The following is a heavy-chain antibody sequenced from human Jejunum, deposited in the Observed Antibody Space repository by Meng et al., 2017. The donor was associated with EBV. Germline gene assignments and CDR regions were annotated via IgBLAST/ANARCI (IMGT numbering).Heavy chain of an antibody. CDR1: GGSFSDYY. D-gene: IGHD2-15*01. V-gene: IGHV4-34*01. Sequence: HCGARLLYPSGTCSITCGVNGGSFSDYYWTWIRQPPGKGLEWIGEISHSGTTKYNPSLKSRVTISLDTSNNQFSLNLNSVTAADTALYYCARYGKCSGNFFYCFDPWGQGTLVTVSS. CDR3: ARYGKCSGNFFYCFDP. CDR2: ISHSGTT. J-gene: IGHJ5*02.